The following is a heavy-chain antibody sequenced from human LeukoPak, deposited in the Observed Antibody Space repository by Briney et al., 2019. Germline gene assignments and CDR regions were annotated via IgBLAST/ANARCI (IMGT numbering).Heavy chain of an antibody. V-gene: IGHV3-15*05. CDR2: IYRNADGGTA. Sequence: GGSLRLSCAASGFTFSNAWMTWVRQAPGKGLEWVGRIYRNADGGTADYAAPVKGRFTISRDDSKNTLYLQMNSLKTEDTAVYYCTTDSYCSTTTCYASSNYYYGLDAWGQGTSVTVSS. D-gene: IGHD2-2*01. J-gene: IGHJ6*02. CDR3: TTDSYCSTTTCYASSNYYYGLDA. CDR1: GFTFSNAW.